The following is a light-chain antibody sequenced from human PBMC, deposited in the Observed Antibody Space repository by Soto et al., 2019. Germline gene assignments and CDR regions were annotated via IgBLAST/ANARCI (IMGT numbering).Light chain of an antibody. V-gene: IGKV3-11*01. CDR3: PQRSNWP. CDR1: QSVSSY. Sequence: EIVLTQSPATLSLSPGERATLSCRASQSVSSYLAWYQQKPGQAPRLLIYDASNRATGIPARFSGSGSGTDFTLTISSLEPEDFAVYYCPQRSNWPFGGGTKVEIK. J-gene: IGKJ4*01. CDR2: DAS.